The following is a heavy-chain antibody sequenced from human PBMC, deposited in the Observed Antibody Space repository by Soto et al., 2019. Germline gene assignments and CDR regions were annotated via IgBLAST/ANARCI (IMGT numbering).Heavy chain of an antibody. J-gene: IGHJ4*02. CDR2: ISWNSGSI. CDR1: GFTFDDYA. CDR3: AMGVQKDY. D-gene: IGHD2-8*01. Sequence: EVQLVESGGGLVQPGRSLRLSCAASGFTFDDYAMHWVRQAPGKGLEWVSGISWNSGSIGYADSVKGRFTISRDNAKNSLYLRMNSLRAEDTALYYCAMGVQKDYWGQGTLVTVSS. V-gene: IGHV3-9*01.